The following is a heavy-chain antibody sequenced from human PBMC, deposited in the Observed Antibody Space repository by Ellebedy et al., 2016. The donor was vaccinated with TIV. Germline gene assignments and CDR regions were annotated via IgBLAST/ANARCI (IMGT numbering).Heavy chain of an antibody. CDR2: IRSKAYGGTT. Sequence: GESLKISXTVSGFTFGDYAMSWFRQAPGKGLEWVGFIRSKAYGGTTEYAASVKGRFTISRDDSKSIAYLQMNSLKTEDTAVYYCTRDIDYGDYVYDYWGQGTLVTVSS. D-gene: IGHD4-17*01. V-gene: IGHV3-49*03. CDR3: TRDIDYGDYVYDY. CDR1: GFTFGDYA. J-gene: IGHJ4*02.